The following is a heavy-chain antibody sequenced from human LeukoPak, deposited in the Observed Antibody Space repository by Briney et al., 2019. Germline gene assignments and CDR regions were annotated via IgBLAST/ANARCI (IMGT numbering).Heavy chain of an antibody. CDR3: ASPTSGYDRPDPNY. CDR2: ISWNSFTI. Sequence: PGGSLRLSCAASGFTFDDHAMHWVRHVQGKGLEWVAGISWNSFTIGYADSVKGRFTISRDNAKNSLYLQMNSLRAEDTAVYYCASPTSGYDRPDPNYWGQGTLVTVSS. J-gene: IGHJ4*02. CDR1: GFTFDDHA. D-gene: IGHD5-12*01. V-gene: IGHV3-9*01.